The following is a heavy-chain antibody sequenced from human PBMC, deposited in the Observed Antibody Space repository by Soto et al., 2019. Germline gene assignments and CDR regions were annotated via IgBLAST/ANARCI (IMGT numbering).Heavy chain of an antibody. D-gene: IGHD2-2*01. Sequence: GGSLRLSCAASGFTFSSYAMSWVRQAPGKGLGWVSAISGSGGSTYYADSVKGRFTISRDNSKNTLYLQMNSLRAEDTAVYYCAKDCSSTSCKGPNWFDPWGQGTLVTVSS. J-gene: IGHJ5*02. CDR3: AKDCSSTSCKGPNWFDP. V-gene: IGHV3-23*01. CDR1: GFTFSSYA. CDR2: ISGSGGST.